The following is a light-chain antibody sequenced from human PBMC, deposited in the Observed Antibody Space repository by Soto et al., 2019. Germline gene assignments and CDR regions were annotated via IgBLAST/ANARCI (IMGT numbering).Light chain of an antibody. CDR1: QSVLYSSNNKNY. V-gene: IGKV4-1*01. CDR2: WAS. Sequence: DIVMTQSPDSLAVSLGERATINCKSSQSVLYSSNNKNYLAWYQQRPGQPPKLLIYWASTRESGVPDRFSGSGSGTDFPLTISSLQAEDLAVYYCHQYYSTPPAFGGGTKVEIK. CDR3: HQYYSTPPA. J-gene: IGKJ4*01.